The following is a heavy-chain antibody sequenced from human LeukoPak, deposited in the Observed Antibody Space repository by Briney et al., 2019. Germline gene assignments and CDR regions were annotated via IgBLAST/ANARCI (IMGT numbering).Heavy chain of an antibody. CDR2: IIPILGIA. CDR1: GGTFSSYT. D-gene: IGHD3-22*01. J-gene: IGHJ4*02. CDR3: ARALLDYYDSSGYLDY. V-gene: IGHV1-69*02. Sequence: SVKVSCKASGGTFSSYTISWVRQAPGQGLEWMGRIIPILGIANYAQKFRGRVTITADKSTSTAYMELSSLRSEDTAVYYCARALLDYYDSSGYLDYWGQGTLVTVSS.